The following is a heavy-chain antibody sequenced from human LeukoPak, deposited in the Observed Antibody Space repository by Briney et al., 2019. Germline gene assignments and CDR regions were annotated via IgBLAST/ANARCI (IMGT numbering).Heavy chain of an antibody. Sequence: GGSLRLSCAASGFTFSGYSMHWVRQAPGRGLEWVALISYDGSNKYYADSVKGRFTISRDTSKNTLCLQMNSLRGEDTAVYYCARDKGNWFDAWGQGTLVTVSS. J-gene: IGHJ5*02. CDR1: GFTFSGYS. CDR3: ARDKGNWFDA. CDR2: ISYDGSNK. V-gene: IGHV3-30*03.